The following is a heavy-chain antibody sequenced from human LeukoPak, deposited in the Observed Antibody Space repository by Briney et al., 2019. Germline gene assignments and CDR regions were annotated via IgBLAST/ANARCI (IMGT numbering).Heavy chain of an antibody. CDR1: GGSISSYH. D-gene: IGHD2-15*01. Sequence: SETLSLTCTVSGGSISSYHWSWIRQPPGKGLEWIGYIYDSGSTNYNPSLKSRVTISVDTSKNQFSLKLSSVTAADTAVYYCARSVEGYCRGGSCYYYSYYMDVWGKGTTVTVSS. J-gene: IGHJ6*03. V-gene: IGHV4-59*01. CDR2: IYDSGST. CDR3: ARSVEGYCRGGSCYYYSYYMDV.